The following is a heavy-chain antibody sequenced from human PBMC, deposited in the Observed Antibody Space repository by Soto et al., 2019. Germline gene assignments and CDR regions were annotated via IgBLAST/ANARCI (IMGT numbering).Heavy chain of an antibody. CDR1: GYSFDAYI. CDR2: INPRGLTK. V-gene: IGHV3-48*01. CDR3: ATWYVNHYFGLDV. J-gene: IGHJ6*02. Sequence: VQLVESGGALVQPGGSLRLSCAASGYSFDAYIMNWVRQAPGKGLEWVSSINPRGLTKFYADSVRGRFTISRDDASSSLFLQMNNLRAEDTAVYYCATWYVNHYFGLDVWGQGTTVTVSS. D-gene: IGHD6-13*01.